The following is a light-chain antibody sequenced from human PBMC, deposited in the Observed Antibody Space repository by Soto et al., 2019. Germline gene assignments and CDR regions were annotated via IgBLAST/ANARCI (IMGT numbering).Light chain of an antibody. CDR1: SSDVGSYNL. CDR3: CSYAGSSLYV. V-gene: IGLV2-23*01. J-gene: IGLJ1*01. Sequence: QSALTQPASVSGSPGQPITISCTGTSSDVGSYNLVSWYQQHPGKAPKLMIYEGSKRPSGVSNRFSGSKSGNTASLTISGLQAEDEADYYCCSYAGSSLYVFGTGTKVTVL. CDR2: EGS.